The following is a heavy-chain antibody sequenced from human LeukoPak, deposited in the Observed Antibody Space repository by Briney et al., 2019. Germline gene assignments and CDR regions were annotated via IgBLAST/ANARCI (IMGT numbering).Heavy chain of an antibody. Sequence: ASVKVSCKASGYTFTGYYMHWVRQAPGQGLEWMGWINPNSGGTNYAQKFQGRVTMTRDTSISTAYMELSRLRSDDTAVYYCARAYSGYEGHWFDPWGQGTLVTVSS. D-gene: IGHD5-12*01. J-gene: IGHJ5*02. CDR1: GYTFTGYY. V-gene: IGHV1-2*02. CDR3: ARAYSGYEGHWFDP. CDR2: INPNSGGT.